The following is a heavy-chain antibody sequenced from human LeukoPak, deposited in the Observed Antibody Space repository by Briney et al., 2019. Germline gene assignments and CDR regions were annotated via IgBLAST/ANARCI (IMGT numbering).Heavy chain of an antibody. V-gene: IGHV3-66*01. CDR2: IHSDSST. Sequence: GGSLRLPCAASGFSVSGHYMNWVRQAPGKGLDWVSVIHSDSSTYYADSVKGRFTISRDNSKNTLYLQMDTLRAEDTAVYYCARDRPYGGIGDFDYWGQRTLVTVSS. J-gene: IGHJ4*02. D-gene: IGHD4-23*01. CDR3: ARDRPYGGIGDFDY. CDR1: GFSVSGHY.